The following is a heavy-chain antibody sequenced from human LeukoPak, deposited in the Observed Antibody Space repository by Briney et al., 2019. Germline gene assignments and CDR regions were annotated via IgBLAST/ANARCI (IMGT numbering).Heavy chain of an antibody. CDR1: GSLFSTYW. D-gene: IGHD3-10*01. CDR2: FYPGDSDT. V-gene: IGHV5-51*01. CDR3: ARSGTRGFDY. Sequence: GESLEICCESAGSLFSTYWSAGGRQLGGKGVEWMGIFYPGDSDTSDSPSFQGQVTISADISINTAYLQWTSLKASDTAMYYCARSGTRGFDYWGQGTLVTVSP. J-gene: IGHJ4*02.